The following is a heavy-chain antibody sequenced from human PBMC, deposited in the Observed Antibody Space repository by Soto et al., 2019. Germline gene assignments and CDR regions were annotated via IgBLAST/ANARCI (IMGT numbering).Heavy chain of an antibody. CDR2: ITYNGRT. J-gene: IGHJ5*02. D-gene: IGHD3-10*01. CDR1: GDSINSDSVY. CDR3: ARGRQVGPSSGRFDP. V-gene: IGHV4-31*01. Sequence: QVHLQESGPGLVKPSQTLSLTCSVNGDSINSDSVYWIWIRQSPGKGLEYIGYITYNGRTFYNPSPKSPVTMSVDTPKNQFSLEVRSVTAADTAVYYCARGRQVGPSSGRFDPWGQGALVTVST.